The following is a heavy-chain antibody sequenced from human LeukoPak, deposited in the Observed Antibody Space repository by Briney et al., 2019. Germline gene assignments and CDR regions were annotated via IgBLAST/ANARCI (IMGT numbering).Heavy chain of an antibody. CDR2: IYSGGST. Sequence: GGSLRLSCAASGFNVSSNYMSWVRQAPGKGLDWVSVIYSGGSTYYAGSVKGRFTISRDTSKNTLYLQMNSLRAEDTAVYYCARDAAGRAFDIWGQGTMVTVSS. J-gene: IGHJ3*02. V-gene: IGHV3-66*01. CDR3: ARDAAGRAFDI. CDR1: GFNVSSNY. D-gene: IGHD6-13*01.